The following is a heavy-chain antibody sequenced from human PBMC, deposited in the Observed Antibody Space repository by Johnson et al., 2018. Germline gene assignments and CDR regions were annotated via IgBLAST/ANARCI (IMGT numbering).Heavy chain of an antibody. V-gene: IGHV1-8*01. Sequence: QVQLVQSGAEVKKPGASVKVSCKASGYTFTNYDINWVRQATGQGLEWMGWMNFNSGKTGYAQKFQGRVSMTRDTSISTVYLELSSLRAGDTAGYYWAREDRPYDSSGPDAFDIWGQGTRVTVSS. CDR2: MNFNSGKT. CDR1: GYTFTNYD. J-gene: IGHJ3*02. CDR3: AREDRPYDSSGPDAFDI. D-gene: IGHD3-22*01.